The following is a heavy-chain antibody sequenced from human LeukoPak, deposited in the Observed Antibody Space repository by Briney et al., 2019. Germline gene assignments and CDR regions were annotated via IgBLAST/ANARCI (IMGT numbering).Heavy chain of an antibody. Sequence: ASVKVSCKASGYIFIDFYIHWVRQAPGQGLEWMGWINPNSGGTNYAQKFQGRVTMTRDTSINTVYMELNRLRPDDTAVYYCARVGSNFDSSAYYGLDNWGQGSLVTISS. CDR1: GYIFIDFY. CDR2: INPNSGGT. J-gene: IGHJ4*02. D-gene: IGHD3-22*01. V-gene: IGHV1-2*02. CDR3: ARVGSNFDSSAYYGLDN.